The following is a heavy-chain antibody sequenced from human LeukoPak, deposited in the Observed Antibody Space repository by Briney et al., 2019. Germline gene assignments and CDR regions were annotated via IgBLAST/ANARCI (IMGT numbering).Heavy chain of an antibody. Sequence: QAGGSLRLSCTASGFTFSDFAMNWVRQAPGKGLEWVGFIRSKAYGGTTEYAASVKGRFTISRGDSKSIAYLQMISLKSEDAAVYYCTRGGLEDGDYIFDYWGQGTRVTVSS. D-gene: IGHD4-17*01. CDR1: GFTFSDFA. CDR2: IRSKAYGGTT. CDR3: TRGGLEDGDYIFDY. J-gene: IGHJ4*02. V-gene: IGHV3-49*04.